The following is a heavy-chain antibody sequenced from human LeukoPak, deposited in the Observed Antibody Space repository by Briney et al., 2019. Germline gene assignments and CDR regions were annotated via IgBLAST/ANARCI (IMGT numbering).Heavy chain of an antibody. D-gene: IGHD6-13*01. CDR2: IRSKDYGGTT. CDR1: GFTFGDCA. Sequence: GGSLTLSCTASGFTFGDCAMSWFREAPGKGLEWVGFIRSKDYGGTTEYAASVKGRFTISRDDSKSIAYLQMNSLKTEDTAVYYCTREGAELAAAGTWSYYFDYWGQGTLGTVSS. J-gene: IGHJ4*02. V-gene: IGHV3-49*03. CDR3: TREGAELAAAGTWSYYFDY.